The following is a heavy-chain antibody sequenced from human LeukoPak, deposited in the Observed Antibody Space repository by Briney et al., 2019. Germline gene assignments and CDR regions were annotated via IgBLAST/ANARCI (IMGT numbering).Heavy chain of an antibody. CDR2: IYPGDSDT. J-gene: IGHJ6*02. CDR1: GYSFTSYW. V-gene: IGHV5-51*01. CDR3: ARDRYYGSGSYTQQYYYYGKDV. D-gene: IGHD3-10*01. Sequence: GESLKISCKGSGYSFTSYWIGWVRQMPGKGLEWMGIIYPGDSDTRYSPSFQGQVTISADKSISTAYLQWSSLKASDTAMYYCARDRYYGSGSYTQQYYYYGKDVWGQGTTVTVSS.